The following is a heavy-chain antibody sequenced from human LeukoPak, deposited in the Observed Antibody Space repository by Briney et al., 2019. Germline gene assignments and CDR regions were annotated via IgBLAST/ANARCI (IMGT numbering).Heavy chain of an antibody. J-gene: IGHJ6*02. V-gene: IGHV3-23*01. CDR1: GFILSSYS. CDR3: AKAASSSWPSYYYGMDV. Sequence: GGSLRLSCAASGFILSSYSMSWVRQAPGKGLEWVSVITGSGGNTYYADSVKGRFTISKDNSKNTVYLQMSSLRVDDTAVYYCAKAASSSWPSYYYGMDVWGQGTTVTVSS. CDR2: ITGSGGNT. D-gene: IGHD6-13*01.